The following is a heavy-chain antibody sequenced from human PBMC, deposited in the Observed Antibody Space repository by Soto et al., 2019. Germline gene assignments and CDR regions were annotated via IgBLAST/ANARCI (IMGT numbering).Heavy chain of an antibody. D-gene: IGHD4-17*01. CDR3: SRGDYGGNSGYFQH. CDR2: IYYSGST. CDR1: GGSISSYY. J-gene: IGHJ1*01. V-gene: IGHV4-59*01. Sequence: SETLSLTCTVSGGSISSYYWSWIRQPPGKGLEWIGYIYYSGSTNYNPSLKSRVTISVDTSKSQFSLKLSSVTAADTAVYYCSRGDYGGNSGYFQHWGQGTLVTVSS.